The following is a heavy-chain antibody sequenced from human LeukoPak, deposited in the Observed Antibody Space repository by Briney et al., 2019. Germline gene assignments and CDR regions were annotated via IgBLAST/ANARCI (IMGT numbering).Heavy chain of an antibody. Sequence: GGSLRLSCAASGFTVSSNYMSWVRQAPGKGLEWVSVIYSCGSTYYTDSVKGRFTLSRDNSKNTVYLQMNSLRAEDTAVYYCAKGQNPYYYDSSGYLAFDYWGQGTLVTVSS. V-gene: IGHV3-53*01. J-gene: IGHJ4*02. CDR2: IYSCGST. CDR1: GFTVSSNY. CDR3: AKGQNPYYYDSSGYLAFDY. D-gene: IGHD3-22*01.